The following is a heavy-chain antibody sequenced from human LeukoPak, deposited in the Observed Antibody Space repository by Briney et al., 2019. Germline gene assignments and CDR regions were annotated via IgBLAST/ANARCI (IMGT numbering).Heavy chain of an antibody. J-gene: IGHJ4*02. CDR3: AKTPTTYYYDSSGYYLWYFDY. CDR1: GFTFISYA. V-gene: IGHV3-23*01. Sequence: PGGSLRLSCAASGFTFISYAMSWVRQAPGKGLEWVSAISGSGGSTYYADSVKGRFTISRDNSKNTLYLQMNSLRAEDTAVYYFAKTPTTYYYDSSGYYLWYFDYWGQGTLVTVSS. CDR2: ISGSGGST. D-gene: IGHD3-22*01.